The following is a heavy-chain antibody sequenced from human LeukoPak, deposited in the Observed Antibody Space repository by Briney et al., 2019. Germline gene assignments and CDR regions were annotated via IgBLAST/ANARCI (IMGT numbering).Heavy chain of an antibody. Sequence: GASVKVSCKASGYTFTGYYMHWVRQAPGQGLEWMGWINPNSGGTNYAQKFQGRVTMTRDTSISTAYMELSRLRSDDTAVYYCARVSAYSSSDPGWFDPWGQGTLVTVSS. V-gene: IGHV1-2*02. CDR1: GYTFTGYY. D-gene: IGHD6-6*01. J-gene: IGHJ5*02. CDR2: INPNSGGT. CDR3: ARVSAYSSSDPGWFDP.